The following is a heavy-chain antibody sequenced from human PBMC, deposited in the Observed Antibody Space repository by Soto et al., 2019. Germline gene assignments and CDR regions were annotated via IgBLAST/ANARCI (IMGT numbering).Heavy chain of an antibody. V-gene: IGHV3-30*18. CDR3: AKELAAAGTVLSGRPYYYYGMDD. CDR1: GFTFSSYG. J-gene: IGHJ6*02. D-gene: IGHD6-13*01. Sequence: QVQLVESGGGVVQPGRSLRLSCAASGFTFSSYGMHWVRQAPGKGLEWVAVISYDGSNKYYADSVKGRFTISRDNSKNTLYLQMDSLRAEDTAVYYCAKELAAAGTVLSGRPYYYYGMDDWGQGTTVTVSS. CDR2: ISYDGSNK.